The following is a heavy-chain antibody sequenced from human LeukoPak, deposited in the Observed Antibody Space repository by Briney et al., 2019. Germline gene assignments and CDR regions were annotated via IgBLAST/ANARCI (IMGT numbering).Heavy chain of an antibody. CDR1: GGSITSSIYY. Sequence: TLSLTCTVSGGSITSSIYYWDWIRQPPGKGLEWIGSIYYSGSTYYNPSLKSRVTISVNTSKNQFSLKLTSVTAADTAVYYCASRSSTYAYNWFDPWGQGTLVTVSS. V-gene: IGHV4-39*01. J-gene: IGHJ5*02. CDR2: IYYSGST. CDR3: ASRSSTYAYNWFDP. D-gene: IGHD2-2*01.